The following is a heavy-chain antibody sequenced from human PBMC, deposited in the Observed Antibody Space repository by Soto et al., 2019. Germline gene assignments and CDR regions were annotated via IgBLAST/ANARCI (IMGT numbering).Heavy chain of an antibody. V-gene: IGHV4-39*02. Sequence: QLQLQESGPGLVKPSEPLSLTCTVSGGSISSSSYNWGWIRQPPGKGVEWIGSIYDSGSTYYNPSLKSRFTISVDTSKNHCSRMLSSVTAADTAGYYCARLPHALLDWSDNWFDPWGQGTLVTVSS. J-gene: IGHJ5*02. CDR2: IYDSGST. CDR1: GGSISSSSYN. D-gene: IGHD3-9*01. CDR3: ARLPHALLDWSDNWFDP.